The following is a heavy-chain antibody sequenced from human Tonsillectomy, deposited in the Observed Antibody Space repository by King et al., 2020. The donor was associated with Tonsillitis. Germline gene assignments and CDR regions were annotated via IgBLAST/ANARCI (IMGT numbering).Heavy chain of an antibody. J-gene: IGHJ4*02. CDR3: ARSVSGSFDY. V-gene: IGHV4-39*01. Sequence: LQLQESGPGVVKPSETLSLTCTVSGGSISSSDHYWAWIRQPPGKGLEWIGYMYYSGTIFYNPSLKSRITISGGTSENRFSLKLSSVTAADTAVYFCARSVSGSFDYGGQGALVTVSS. CDR2: MYYSGTI. D-gene: IGHD1-26*01. CDR1: GGSISSSDHY.